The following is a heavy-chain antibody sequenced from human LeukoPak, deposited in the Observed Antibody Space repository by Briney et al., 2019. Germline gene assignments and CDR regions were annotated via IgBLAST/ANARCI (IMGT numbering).Heavy chain of an antibody. CDR2: ISYDGSNK. Sequence: PGGSLRLSCAASGFTFSSYGMHWVRQAPSKGLEWVAVISYDGSNKYYADSVKGRFTISRDNSKNTLYLQMNSLRAEDTAVYYCARLYSRDYWGQGTLVTVSS. CDR1: GFTFSSYG. V-gene: IGHV3-30*03. J-gene: IGHJ4*02. D-gene: IGHD1-26*01. CDR3: ARLYSRDY.